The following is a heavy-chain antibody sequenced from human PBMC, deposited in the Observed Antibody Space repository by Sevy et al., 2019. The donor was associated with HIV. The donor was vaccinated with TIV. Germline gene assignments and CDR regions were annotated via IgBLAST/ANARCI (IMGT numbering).Heavy chain of an antibody. CDR1: GFTSRTYS. V-gene: IGHV3-21*01. J-gene: IGHJ4*02. CDR3: ARDWGGYCSGGSCYGIDY. Sequence: GGSLGPPCPASGFTSRTYSMNWVRQAPGKGLEWASSISSSSSYIYYADSVKGRFTISRDNAKNSLYLQMNSLRAEDTAVYYCARDWGGYCSGGSCYGIDYWGQGTLVTVSS. D-gene: IGHD2-15*01. CDR2: ISSSSSYI.